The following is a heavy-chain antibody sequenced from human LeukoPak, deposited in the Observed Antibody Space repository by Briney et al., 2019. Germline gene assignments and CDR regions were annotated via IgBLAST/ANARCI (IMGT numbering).Heavy chain of an antibody. D-gene: IGHD2-8*01. V-gene: IGHV1-46*01. CDR1: GYTFTSYY. CDR3: AETHGVP. J-gene: IGHJ4*02. CDR2: INPIGDST. Sequence: GASVKVSCKASGYTFTSYYIHWVRQAPGQGLAWMGIINPIGDSTNYVQKFQGRVTITADESTSTAYMELSSLRSEDTAVYYCAETHGVPWGQGTLVTVSS.